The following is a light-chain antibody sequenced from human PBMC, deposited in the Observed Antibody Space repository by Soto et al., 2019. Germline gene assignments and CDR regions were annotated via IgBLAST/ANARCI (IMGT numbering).Light chain of an antibody. CDR3: QQYDNLPPKLT. V-gene: IGKV1-33*01. J-gene: IGKJ4*01. Sequence: DIQKAQSPSSLSASVGDRVTITCQASQDINNYLNWFQQKPGKAPKLLIYDASNLETGVPSRFSGSGSGTDFTFTISSLQPEDIATYYCQQYDNLPPKLTFGGGTKVEI. CDR1: QDINNY. CDR2: DAS.